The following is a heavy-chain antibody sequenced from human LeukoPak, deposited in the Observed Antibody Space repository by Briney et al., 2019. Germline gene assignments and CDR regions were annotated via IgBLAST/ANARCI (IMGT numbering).Heavy chain of an antibody. CDR3: AKDYVVATSTHIG. Sequence: GGTLRLSCAASGLTFSSYGMHWARQAPGKGLEWVAVISYDGSNKKYAESVKGRFTISRDNSKNTLYLQMNSLRAEDTAVYYWAKDYVVATSTHIGWGQGTLVTVSS. D-gene: IGHD5-12*01. V-gene: IGHV3-30*18. CDR2: ISYDGSNK. J-gene: IGHJ4*02. CDR1: GLTFSSYG.